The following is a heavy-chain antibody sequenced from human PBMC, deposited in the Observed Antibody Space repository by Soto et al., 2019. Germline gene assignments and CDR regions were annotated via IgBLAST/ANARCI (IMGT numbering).Heavy chain of an antibody. J-gene: IGHJ6*02. D-gene: IGHD3-9*01. Sequence: SETLSLTCAVYGGSFSGYYWSWIRQPPGEGLEWSGEINHSGSTNYNPSLKSRVTISVDTSKNQFSLKLSSVTAADTAVYYCARGAGVRYFDWLSRYYYGMDVWGQGTTVNVSS. CDR1: GGSFSGYY. CDR2: INHSGST. V-gene: IGHV4-34*01. CDR3: ARGAGVRYFDWLSRYYYGMDV.